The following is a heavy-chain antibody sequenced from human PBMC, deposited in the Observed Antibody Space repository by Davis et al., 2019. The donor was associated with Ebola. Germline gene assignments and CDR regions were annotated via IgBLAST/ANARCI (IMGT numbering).Heavy chain of an antibody. CDR1: GFTFTRDW. CDR3: TARASQAYCGGDCYGDY. Sequence: PGGSLRLSCAASGFTFTRDWMTWLRQAPGKGLEWVANIRQDGGETYYVDSVKGRFTISRDNAKNSLFLQMNSLRPEDTAVYYCTARASQAYCGGDCYGDYWGQGTLVTVSS. D-gene: IGHD2-21*02. CDR2: IRQDGGET. J-gene: IGHJ4*02. V-gene: IGHV3-7*03.